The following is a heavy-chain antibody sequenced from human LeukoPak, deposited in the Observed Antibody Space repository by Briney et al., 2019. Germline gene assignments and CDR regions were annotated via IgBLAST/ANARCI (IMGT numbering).Heavy chain of an antibody. V-gene: IGHV1-18*01. D-gene: IGHD3-9*01. CDR2: ISAYNGNT. Sequence: ASVKVSCKASGYTFTSYGISWVRQAPGQGLEWMGWISAYNGNTNYARKLQGRVTMTTDTSTSTAYMELRSLRSDDTAVYYCARGLYYDILTHYYYGMDVWGQGTTVTVSS. J-gene: IGHJ6*02. CDR1: GYTFTSYG. CDR3: ARGLYYDILTHYYYGMDV.